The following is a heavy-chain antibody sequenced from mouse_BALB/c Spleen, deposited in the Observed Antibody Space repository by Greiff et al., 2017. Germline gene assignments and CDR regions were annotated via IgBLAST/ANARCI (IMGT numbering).Heavy chain of an antibody. CDR1: GDSITSGY. CDR2: ISYSGST. D-gene: IGHD2-3*01. CDR3: ARSLLYDGYYVGYFDV. Sequence: EVQLVESGPSLVKPSQTLSLTCSVTGDSITSGYWNWIRKFPGNKLEYMGYISYSGSTYYNPSLKSRISITRDTSKNQYYLQLNSVTTEDTATYYCARSLLYDGYYVGYFDVWGAGTTVTVSS. J-gene: IGHJ1*01. V-gene: IGHV3-8*02.